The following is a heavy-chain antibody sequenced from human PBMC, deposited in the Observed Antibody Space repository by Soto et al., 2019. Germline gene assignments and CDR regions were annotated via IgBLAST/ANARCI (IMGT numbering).Heavy chain of an antibody. CDR1: GGTFSSYA. V-gene: IGHV1-69*01. J-gene: IGHJ6*02. Sequence: QVQLVQSGAEVKKPGSSVKVSCKASGGTFSSYAISWVRQAPGQGLEWMGGIIPIFGTANYAQKFQGRVTITADESTSTAYMELSSLRSEDTAVYYCARDDRTGYSYGSYYYYGMDVWGQGTTVTVS. CDR2: IIPIFGTA. CDR3: ARDDRTGYSYGSYYYYGMDV. D-gene: IGHD5-18*01.